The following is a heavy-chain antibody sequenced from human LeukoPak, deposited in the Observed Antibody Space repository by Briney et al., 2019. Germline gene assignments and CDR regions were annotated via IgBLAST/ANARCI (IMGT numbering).Heavy chain of an antibody. CDR2: IYYSGTT. D-gene: IGHD1-26*01. CDR1: TCSTSYY. J-gene: IGHJ5*02. V-gene: IGHV4-39*02. Sequence: TCSTSYYWGWLRQPPGKGLEWIGCIYYSGTTYYNPSLKSRVAMSVDTSKNHFSLKVNSVTAADTAVYYCARPVVGLIDRWGQGTLVTVSS. CDR3: ARPVVGLIDR.